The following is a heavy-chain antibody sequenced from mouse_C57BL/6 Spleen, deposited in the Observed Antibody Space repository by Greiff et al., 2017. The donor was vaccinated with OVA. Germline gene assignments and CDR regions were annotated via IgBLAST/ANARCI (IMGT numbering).Heavy chain of an antibody. V-gene: IGHV3-6*01. CDR1: GYSITSGYY. CDR2: ISYDGSN. Sequence: EVKLQESGPGLVKPSQSLSLTCSVTGYSITSGYYWNWIRQFPGNKLEWMGYISYDGSNNYNPSLKNRISITRDTSKNQFFLKLNSVTTEDTATYYCAIIATVPFAYWGQGTLVTVSA. J-gene: IGHJ3*01. CDR3: AIIATVPFAY. D-gene: IGHD1-1*01.